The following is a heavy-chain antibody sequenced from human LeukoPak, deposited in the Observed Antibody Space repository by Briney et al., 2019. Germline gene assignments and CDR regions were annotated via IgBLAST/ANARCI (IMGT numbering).Heavy chain of an antibody. J-gene: IGHJ4*02. Sequence: GGSLRLSCAASGFTFSSYEMNWVRQAPGKGLEWVSYISSSGSTIYYADSVKGRFTISRDNAKNSLYLQMNSLRAEDTAIYYCARVVSRGGNYPSLGYFDYWGQGTLVTVSS. CDR1: GFTFSSYE. CDR2: ISSSGSTI. V-gene: IGHV3-48*03. D-gene: IGHD1-26*01. CDR3: ARVVSRGGNYPSLGYFDY.